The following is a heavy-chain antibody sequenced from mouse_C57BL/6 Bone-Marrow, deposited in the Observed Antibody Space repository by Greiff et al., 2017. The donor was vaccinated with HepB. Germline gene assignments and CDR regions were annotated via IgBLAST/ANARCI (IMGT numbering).Heavy chain of an antibody. CDR2: INPSSGYT. J-gene: IGHJ1*03. CDR3: ARDDYWYFDV. CDR1: GYTFTSYT. Sequence: VQLQQSGAELARPGASVKMSCKASGYTFTSYTMHWVKQRPGQGLEWIGYINPSSGYTKYNQKFKDKATLTADKSSSTAYMQLSSLTSEDSAVDYCARDDYWYFDVWGTGTTVTVSS. V-gene: IGHV1-4*01.